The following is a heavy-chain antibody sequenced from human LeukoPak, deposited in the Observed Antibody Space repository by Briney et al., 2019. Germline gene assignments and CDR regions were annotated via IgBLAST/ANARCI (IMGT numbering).Heavy chain of an antibody. CDR2: TNEDGSIT. D-gene: IGHD3-16*01. CDR3: GRDLGGRGGA. Sequence: GGSLRLSCAASGLTLSTHWMHWVRQVPGTGLVWVSRTNEDGSITDYADSVKGRFTISRDNSKDTLYLQMNSLRAEDTAVYYCGRDLGGRGGAWGQGILVTVSP. CDR1: GLTLSTHW. V-gene: IGHV3-74*01. J-gene: IGHJ5*02.